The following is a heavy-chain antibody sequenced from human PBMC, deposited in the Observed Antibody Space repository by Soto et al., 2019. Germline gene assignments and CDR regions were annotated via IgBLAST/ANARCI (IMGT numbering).Heavy chain of an antibody. CDR1: CASSSSYC. D-gene: IGHD3-3*01. J-gene: IGHJ4*02. V-gene: IGHV4-59*01. CDR2: IYYSGTT. Sequence: SKTLSLICIVSCASSSSYCCSWVRQPPGKGLEWIGYIYYSGTTNYNPSLKSRVILSIDTPKKQFSLELSSVTAADTAVYYCATSYDDNTYPHEVWGLRTLVTVS. CDR3: ATSYDDNTYPHEV.